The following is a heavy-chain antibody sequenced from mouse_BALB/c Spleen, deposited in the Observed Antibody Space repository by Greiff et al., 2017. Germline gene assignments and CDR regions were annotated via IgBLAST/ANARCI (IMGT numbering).Heavy chain of an antibody. CDR3: ARRDGAMDY. Sequence: QVHVKQSGPELVKPGASVKMSCKASGYTFTDYVISWVKQRTGQGLEWIGEIYPGSGSTYYNEKFKGKATLTADKSSNTAYMQLSSLTSEDSAVYFCARRDGAMDYWGQGTSVTVSS. D-gene: IGHD2-3*01. V-gene: IGHV1-77*01. CDR1: GYTFTDYV. J-gene: IGHJ4*01. CDR2: IYPGSGST.